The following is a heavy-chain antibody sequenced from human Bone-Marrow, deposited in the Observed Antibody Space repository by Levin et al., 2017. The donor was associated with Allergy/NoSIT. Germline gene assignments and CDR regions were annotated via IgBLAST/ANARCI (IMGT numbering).Heavy chain of an antibody. Sequence: GGSLRLSCAASGFTVNSNYMSWVRQAPGKGLEWVSVLYSGGHTYYGDSVKGRFTISRDSSKNILYLQMNSLRAEDTAVYYCARDGPRASYYYYGMDVWGQGTTVTVSS. V-gene: IGHV3-66*01. CDR2: LYSGGHT. J-gene: IGHJ6*02. CDR1: GFTVNSNY. CDR3: ARDGPRASYYYYGMDV.